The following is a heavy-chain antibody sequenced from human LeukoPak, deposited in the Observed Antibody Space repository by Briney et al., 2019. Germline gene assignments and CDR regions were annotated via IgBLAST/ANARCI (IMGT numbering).Heavy chain of an antibody. CDR1: GFTFISFA. V-gene: IGHV3-23*01. Sequence: GGSLRLPCEGSGFTFISFAISWVRQAPGKGLEWVSTISRTGVATYYANSVKGRFTISRDNSKNTVYLQMNSLRAEDTAVYYCAKHSHDGSAPYYEVQFDSWGQGTLVTVSS. J-gene: IGHJ4*02. D-gene: IGHD3-22*01. CDR3: AKHSHDGSAPYYEVQFDS. CDR2: ISRTGVAT.